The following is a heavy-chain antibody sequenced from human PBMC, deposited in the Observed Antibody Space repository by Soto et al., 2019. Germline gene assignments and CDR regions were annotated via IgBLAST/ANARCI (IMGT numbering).Heavy chain of an antibody. Sequence: KPSETLSLTCTVSGCSISSSSYYWGWIRQPPGKGLEWIGSIYYSGSTYYNPSLKSRVTISVDTSKNQFSLKLSSVTAADTAVYYCARRTTAYNWFDPWGQGTLVTVSS. CDR3: ARRTTAYNWFDP. V-gene: IGHV4-39*01. D-gene: IGHD1-7*01. CDR1: GCSISSSSYY. J-gene: IGHJ5*02. CDR2: IYYSGST.